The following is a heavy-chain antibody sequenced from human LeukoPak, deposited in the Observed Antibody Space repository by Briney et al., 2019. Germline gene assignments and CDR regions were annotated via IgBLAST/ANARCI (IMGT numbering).Heavy chain of an antibody. V-gene: IGHV4-4*07. CDR3: ARAVTQGYFDY. J-gene: IGHJ4*02. Sequence: SETLSLTCSVSGAPISSYYCSWIRQPAGKGLEWIGRIYTSGSTNYNPSLKSRVTMSVDKSKNQFSLKLSSVTAADTAVYYCARAVTQGYFDYWGQGTLVTVSS. D-gene: IGHD4-17*01. CDR2: IYTSGST. CDR1: GAPISSYY.